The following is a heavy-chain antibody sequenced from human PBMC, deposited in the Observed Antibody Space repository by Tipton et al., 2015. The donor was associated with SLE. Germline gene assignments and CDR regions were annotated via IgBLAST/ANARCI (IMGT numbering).Heavy chain of an antibody. D-gene: IGHD2-21*02. Sequence: TLSLTCTVSGGSLSSASFWWSWVRQPAGKGLEWIGRIYASGSTTYNPSLKSRVTISIDTSKNQFSLRLGSVTAADTAMYYCARGMVTWRGAILGVDVWGQGTTVNVSS. V-gene: IGHV4-61*02. CDR3: ARGMVTWRGAILGVDV. CDR2: IYASGST. CDR1: GGSLSSASFW. J-gene: IGHJ6*02.